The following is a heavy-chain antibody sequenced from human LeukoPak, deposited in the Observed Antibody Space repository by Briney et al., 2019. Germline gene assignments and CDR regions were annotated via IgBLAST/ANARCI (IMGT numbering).Heavy chain of an antibody. Sequence: ASVKVSCKASGYTFTGYYMLWVRQAPGQGLEWMGWINPNSGGTNYAQKLQGRVTMTRDTSISTAYMELSRLRSDDTAVYYCARGYCSGGSCYSVENWFDPWGQGTLVTVPS. CDR2: INPNSGGT. CDR3: ARGYCSGGSCYSVENWFDP. V-gene: IGHV1-2*02. D-gene: IGHD2-15*01. CDR1: GYTFTGYY. J-gene: IGHJ5*02.